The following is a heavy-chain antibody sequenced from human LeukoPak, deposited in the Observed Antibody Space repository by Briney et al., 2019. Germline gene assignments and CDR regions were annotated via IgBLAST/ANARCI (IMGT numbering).Heavy chain of an antibody. J-gene: IGHJ5*02. D-gene: IGHD6-13*01. CDR3: ARDRRQQLENWFDP. CDR2: INPNSGGT. CDR1: GYSFTDYF. Sequence: ASVKVSCKASGYSFTDYFIHWVRQAPGQGLEWMGWINPNSGGTNYAQKFQGRVTMTRDTSISTAYMELTSLTSDDTAVYFCARDRRQQLENWFDPWGQGTLVTVSS. V-gene: IGHV1-2*02.